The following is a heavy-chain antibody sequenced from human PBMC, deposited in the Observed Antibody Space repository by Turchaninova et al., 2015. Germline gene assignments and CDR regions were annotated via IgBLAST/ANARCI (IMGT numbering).Heavy chain of an antibody. J-gene: IGHJ4*02. CDR2: ISYDGSKK. V-gene: IGHV3-30*01. CDR3: SREGQWLYFDY. D-gene: IGHD6-19*01. Sequence: VESGGGVVQPVRSLRLSCAVSGVTFTTYAMHWVRQAPGKGLEWVAEISYDGSKKHYGDSVKDRFTISRDNSKNTLYLQMTSLRAEDTAVYYFSREGQWLYFDYWGQGTLVTVSS. CDR1: GVTFTTYA.